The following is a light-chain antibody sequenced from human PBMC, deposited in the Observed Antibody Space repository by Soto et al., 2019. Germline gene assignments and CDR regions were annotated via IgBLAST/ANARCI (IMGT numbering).Light chain of an antibody. Sequence: EIVMTHSPATLSVSPCERATLSCSASQSVSSDLAWYQQKPGQAPRLLIQGASTRATGIPARFSGSGSGTEFTLTISSLQSEDFAVYYCQQYNNWPRLTFGGGTKVDIK. V-gene: IGKV3-15*01. CDR2: GAS. CDR1: QSVSSD. J-gene: IGKJ4*01. CDR3: QQYNNWPRLT.